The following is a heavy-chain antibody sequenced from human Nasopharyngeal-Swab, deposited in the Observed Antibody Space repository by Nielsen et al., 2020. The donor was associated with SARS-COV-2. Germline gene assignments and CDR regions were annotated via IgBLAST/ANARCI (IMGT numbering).Heavy chain of an antibody. D-gene: IGHD3-3*01. CDR3: ARRDYDFWSGYYAGLSYFDY. V-gene: IGHV3-23*01. Sequence: GESLKISCAASGFTFSGYAMSWVRQAPGKGLEWVSAISGNGGSTYYADSVKGRFTISRDNSKNTLYLQMNSLRAEDTALYYCARRDYDFWSGYYAGLSYFDYWGQGTLVTVSS. J-gene: IGHJ4*02. CDR1: GFTFSGYA. CDR2: ISGNGGST.